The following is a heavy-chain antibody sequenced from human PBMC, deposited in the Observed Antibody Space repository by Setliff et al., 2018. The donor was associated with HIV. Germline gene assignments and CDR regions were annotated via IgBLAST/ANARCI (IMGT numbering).Heavy chain of an antibody. Sequence: SETLSLTCTVSSASRSINTYYWSWIRQPPGKGLDWVGNIYYSGTNYNPSLKSRVTISVDTSKHQISLKLNSVTAADTAVYYCAGGTRVAPGGYFYYMDVWGKGATVTVSS. CDR1: SASRSINTYY. CDR3: AGGTRVAPGGYFYYMDV. CDR2: IYYSGT. V-gene: IGHV4-59*01. D-gene: IGHD6-25*01. J-gene: IGHJ6*03.